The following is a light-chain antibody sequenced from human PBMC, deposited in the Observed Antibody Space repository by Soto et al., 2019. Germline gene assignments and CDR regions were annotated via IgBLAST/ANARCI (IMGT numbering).Light chain of an antibody. J-gene: IGKJ2*02. V-gene: IGKV3-15*01. Sequence: EIVMTQSPATMSVSPGERATLSCRARQSGSSNLAWYQQKPGQAPRLLIYGASTRATGIPARFSGSVSGTEFTLTISSLQSEDFAVYYCQQYNNWPPCTFGQGTKLEIK. CDR3: QQYNNWPPCT. CDR1: QSGSSN. CDR2: GAS.